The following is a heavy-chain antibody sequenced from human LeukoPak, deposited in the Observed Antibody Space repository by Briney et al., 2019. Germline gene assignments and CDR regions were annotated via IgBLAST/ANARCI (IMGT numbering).Heavy chain of an antibody. CDR3: ARDYCTNGVCPPGY. J-gene: IGHJ4*02. CDR1: GYTFTSYD. D-gene: IGHD2-8*01. V-gene: IGHV1-8*01. CDR2: MNPNSGNT. Sequence: ASVKVSCKASGYTFTSYDISWVRQATGQGLEWMGWMNPNSGNTGYAQKFQGRVTMTRNTSISTAYMELSSLRSEDTAVYYCARDYCTNGVCPPGYWGQGTLVTVSS.